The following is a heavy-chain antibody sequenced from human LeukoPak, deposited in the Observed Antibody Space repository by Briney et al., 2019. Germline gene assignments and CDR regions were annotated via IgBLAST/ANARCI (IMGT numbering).Heavy chain of an antibody. D-gene: IGHD6-19*01. CDR3: GGSGWNYYYYMDV. CDR1: GYTFTSYA. CDR2: IIPIFGTA. J-gene: IGHJ6*03. Sequence: ASVKVSCKASGYTFTSYAISWVRQAPGQGLEWMGGIIPIFGTANYAQKFQGRVTITADESTSTAYMELSSLRSEDTAVYYCGGSGWNYYYYMDVWGKGTTVTVSS. V-gene: IGHV1-69*13.